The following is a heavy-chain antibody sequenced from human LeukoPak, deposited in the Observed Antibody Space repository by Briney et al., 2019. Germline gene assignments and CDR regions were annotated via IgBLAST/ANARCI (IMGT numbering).Heavy chain of an antibody. J-gene: IGHJ4*02. CDR2: IYTSGST. D-gene: IGHD3-22*01. Sequence: SETLSLTCTVSGGSISSYYWSWIRQPAGKGLEWIGRIYTSGSTNYNPSLKSRVTMSVDTSKNQFSLKLSSVTAADTAVYYCARDPDYHDSSGHDYWGQGTLVTVSS. CDR1: GGSISSYY. V-gene: IGHV4-4*07. CDR3: ARDPDYHDSSGHDY.